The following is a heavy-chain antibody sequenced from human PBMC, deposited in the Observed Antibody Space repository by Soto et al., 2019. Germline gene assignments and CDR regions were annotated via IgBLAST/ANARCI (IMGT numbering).Heavy chain of an antibody. CDR1: GGSISRGGYY. D-gene: IGHD3-10*01. Sequence: SETLSLTCTVSGGSISRGGYYWSWIRQHQGKGLEWIGYIYYSGSTYYNPSLKSRVTISVDTSKNQSSLKLSSVTAADTAVSYCARPPIHYSRSSADFDLWGEGTMVSV. CDR3: ARPPIHYSRSSADFDL. CDR2: IYYSGST. J-gene: IGHJ3*01. V-gene: IGHV4-31*03.